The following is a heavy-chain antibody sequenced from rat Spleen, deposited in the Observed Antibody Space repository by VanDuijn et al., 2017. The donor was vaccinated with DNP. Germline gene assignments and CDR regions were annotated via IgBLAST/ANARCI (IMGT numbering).Heavy chain of an antibody. V-gene: IGHV3-1*01. D-gene: IGHD1-10*01. J-gene: IGHJ4*01. CDR1: GYSITSNY. CDR3: ARHNVEYAMDA. Sequence: EVQLQESGPGLVKPSQSLSLTCSVTGYSITSNYWGWIRKFPGNKMEYIGHITYSGSTNYNPSLKSRISITRDTWKNQFFLQLNSVTTEDTATYYCARHNVEYAMDAWGQGTSVTVSS. CDR2: ITYSGST.